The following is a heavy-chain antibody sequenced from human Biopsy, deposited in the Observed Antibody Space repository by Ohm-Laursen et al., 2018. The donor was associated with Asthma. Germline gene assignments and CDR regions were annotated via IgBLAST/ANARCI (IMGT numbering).Heavy chain of an antibody. J-gene: IGHJ4*02. V-gene: IGHV1-69*01. CDR2: RPSFGPA. CDR1: GHTLSSFG. CDR3: VVNYYDKDY. D-gene: IGHD3-9*01. Sequence: SSAYPSCNASGHTLSSFGASWVRQASGQGFEWMAGRPSFGPAKFAQKFQGRVTITADVSARTAFMELHSLRTEDTALYFCVVNYYDKDYWGQGTLVTVSS.